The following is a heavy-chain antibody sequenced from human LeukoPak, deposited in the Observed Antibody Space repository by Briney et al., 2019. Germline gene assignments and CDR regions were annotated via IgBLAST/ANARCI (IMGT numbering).Heavy chain of an antibody. CDR1: GGTFSRNA. CDR3: ARGVEYGDDEDDDYYYSMDV. CDR2: INPNSGGT. J-gene: IGHJ6*03. Sequence: ASVRVSCKASGGTFSRNAISWVRQAPGQGLEWMGWINPNSGGTNYAQKFQGRVTMTRDTSISTDYMELSSLRSDDTAVYYCARGVEYGDDEDDDYYYSMDVWGKGTTVIVSS. D-gene: IGHD4-17*01. V-gene: IGHV1-2*02.